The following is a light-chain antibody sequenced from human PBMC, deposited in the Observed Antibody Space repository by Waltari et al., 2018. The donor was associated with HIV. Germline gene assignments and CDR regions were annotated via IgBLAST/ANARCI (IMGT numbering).Light chain of an antibody. CDR1: GGSIPSNY. J-gene: IGLJ3*02. CDR3: QSSDRNNQV. V-gene: IGLV6-57*01. CDR2: EDD. Sequence: NFMLTQPHSVSASPGKPVTISSTRTGGSIPSNYVQWYQRRPGGSPTTVIYEDDQRPSGVPGRFSGSIDSSSNSASLTISGLKPEDEADYYCQSSDRNNQVFGGGTKLTVL.